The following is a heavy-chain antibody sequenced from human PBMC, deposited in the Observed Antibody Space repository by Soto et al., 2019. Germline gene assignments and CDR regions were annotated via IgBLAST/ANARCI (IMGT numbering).Heavy chain of an antibody. CDR3: AGGDSHDTSAPFSDAFDF. V-gene: IGHV3-23*01. Sequence: GGSLRLSCAASGFTFSSYAMSWVRQAPGKGLEWVSGISGSGDSTYYADSVKGRFTISRDNSKNTLYLQMNSLRAEDTAVYYCAGGDSHDTSAPFSDAFDFWGQGTMVPVSS. J-gene: IGHJ3*01. CDR1: GFTFSSYA. CDR2: ISGSGDST. D-gene: IGHD3-22*01.